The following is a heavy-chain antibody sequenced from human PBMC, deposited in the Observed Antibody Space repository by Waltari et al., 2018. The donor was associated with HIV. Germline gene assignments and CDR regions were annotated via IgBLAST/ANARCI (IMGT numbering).Heavy chain of an antibody. CDR1: GFPFGTSA. CDR2: ISHSGVNT. J-gene: IGHJ4*02. D-gene: IGHD2-15*01. Sequence: EVQLLESGGALVQPGGSLRLSCAASGFPFGTSAMRWVRQGPGKGVEWVSSISHSGVNTYYADSVKGRVTISRDNAMNTMFLQINSLRAEDTAVYYCAKDREGEVVLYSVDYWGQGTLVTVSS. V-gene: IGHV3-23*01. CDR3: AKDREGEVVLYSVDY.